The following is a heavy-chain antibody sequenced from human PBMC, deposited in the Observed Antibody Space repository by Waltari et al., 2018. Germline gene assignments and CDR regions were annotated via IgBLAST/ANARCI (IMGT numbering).Heavy chain of an antibody. CDR3: ARDWRRSLEVFDWLLFALDF. CDR2: ICDECSSV. Sequence: EVQLLESGGGLVQPGGSLRLSCAASGFTFSNHAMSWVRQAPGKGLEWVSGICDECSSVYAADSVRDRFTISRDNSRNTLYLKLNNLRADDTAIYYCARDWRRSLEVFDWLLFALDFWGQGTLVAVSS. V-gene: IGHV3-23*01. J-gene: IGHJ4*02. D-gene: IGHD3-9*01. CDR1: GFTFSNHA.